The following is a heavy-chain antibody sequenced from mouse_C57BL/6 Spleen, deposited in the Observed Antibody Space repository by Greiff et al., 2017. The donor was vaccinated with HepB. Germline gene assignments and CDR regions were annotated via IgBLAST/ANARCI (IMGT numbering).Heavy chain of an antibody. D-gene: IGHD1-1*01. V-gene: IGHV1-52*01. J-gene: IGHJ1*03. Sequence: QVQLQQPGAELVRPGSSVKLSCKASGYTFTSYWMHWVKQRPIQGLEWIGNIDPSDSETHYNQKFKDKATLTVDKSSSTAYMQLSSLTSEDSAVYYCARWGSSDWYFDVWGTGTTVTVSS. CDR3: ARWGSSDWYFDV. CDR1: GYTFTSYW. CDR2: IDPSDSET.